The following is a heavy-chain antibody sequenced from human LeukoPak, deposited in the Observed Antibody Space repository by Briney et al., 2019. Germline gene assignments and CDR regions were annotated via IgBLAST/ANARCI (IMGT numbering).Heavy chain of an antibody. CDR3: ARPANYYYDSSGELDY. CDR1: GGTFSSYA. V-gene: IGHV1-69*04. J-gene: IGHJ4*02. CDR2: IIPILGIA. D-gene: IGHD3-22*01. Sequence: ASVKVSCKASGGTFSSYAISWVRQAPGRGLEWMGRIIPILGIANYAQKFQGRVTITADKSTSTAYMELSSLRSEDTAVYYCARPANYYYDSSGELDYWGQGTLVTVSS.